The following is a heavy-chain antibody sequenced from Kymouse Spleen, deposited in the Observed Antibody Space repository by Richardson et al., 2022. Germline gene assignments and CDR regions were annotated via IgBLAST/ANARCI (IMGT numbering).Heavy chain of an antibody. CDR1: GGSFSGYY. Sequence: QVQLQQWGAGLLKPSETLSLTCAVYGGSFSGYYWSWIRQPPGKGLEWIGEINHSGSTNYNPSLKSRVTISVDTSKNQFSLKLSSVTAADTAVYYCARGWFGELLQYYFDYWGQGTLVTVSS. J-gene: IGHJ4*02. CDR3: ARGWFGELLQYYFDY. CDR2: INHSGST. V-gene: IGHV4-34*01. D-gene: IGHD3-10*01.